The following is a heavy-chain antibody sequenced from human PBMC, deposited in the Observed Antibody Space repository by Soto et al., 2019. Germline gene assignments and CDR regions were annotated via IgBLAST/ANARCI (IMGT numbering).Heavy chain of an antibody. V-gene: IGHV1-18*01. D-gene: IGHD3-22*01. CDR2: ISAYNGNT. CDR1: GYTFTSYG. Sequence: ASVKVSCKASGYTFTSYGISWVRQAPGQGLEWMGWISAYNGNTNYAQKLQGRVTMTTDTSTSTAYMELRSLRSDDTAVYYCARGPWYYDSSGYYSYYYYGMDVWGQGTTVTVSS. CDR3: ARGPWYYDSSGYYSYYYYGMDV. J-gene: IGHJ6*02.